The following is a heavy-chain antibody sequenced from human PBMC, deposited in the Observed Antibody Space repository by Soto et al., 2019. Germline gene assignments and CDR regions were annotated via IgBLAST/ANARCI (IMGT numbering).Heavy chain of an antibody. V-gene: IGHV1-69*02. CDR3: AGTYYYGSGSYCPY. J-gene: IGHJ4*02. CDR2: IIPILGIA. D-gene: IGHD3-10*01. Sequence: QVQLVQSGAEVKKPGSSVKVSCKASGGTFSSYTISWVRQAPGQGLEWMGRIIPILGIANYAQKFQGRVKSTAAKATSTACMELSSLRAGDTAGYYCAGTYYYGSGSYCPYWGQGTLVAVSS. CDR1: GGTFSSYT.